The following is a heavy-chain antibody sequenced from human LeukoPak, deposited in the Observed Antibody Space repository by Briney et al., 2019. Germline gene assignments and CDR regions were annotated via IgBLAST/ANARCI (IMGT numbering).Heavy chain of an antibody. CDR2: ISGSGGRT. CDR3: AKEENYYDSSGYRHNAY. V-gene: IGHV3-23*01. J-gene: IGHJ4*02. D-gene: IGHD3-22*01. Sequence: PGGSLRLSCAASGFTFSSYAMSWVRQAPGKGLEWVSAISGSGGRTYYADSVKGRFTISRDNSKNTLYLQMNSLGAEDTAVYYCAKEENYYDSSGYRHNAYWGQGTLVTVSS. CDR1: GFTFSSYA.